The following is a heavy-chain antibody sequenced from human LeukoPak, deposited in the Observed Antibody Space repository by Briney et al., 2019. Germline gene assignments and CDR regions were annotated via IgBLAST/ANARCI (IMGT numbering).Heavy chain of an antibody. CDR3: ARGAEVGATDY. V-gene: IGHV4-38-2*02. Sequence: SETLSLTCSVSGYSISSGYYWGWIRQPPGKGLEWIGYIYYSGSTNYNPSLKSRVTISVDTSKNQFSLKLSSVTAADTAVYYCARGAEVGATDYWGQGTLVTVSS. J-gene: IGHJ4*02. D-gene: IGHD1-26*01. CDR2: IYYSGST. CDR1: GYSISSGYY.